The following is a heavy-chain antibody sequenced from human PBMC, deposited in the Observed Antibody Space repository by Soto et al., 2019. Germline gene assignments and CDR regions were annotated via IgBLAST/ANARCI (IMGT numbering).Heavy chain of an antibody. D-gene: IGHD3-22*01. Sequence: PSETLSLTCTVSGGSLSSGDYYWSWIRQPPGKGLEWIGYIYYSGSTYYNPSLKSRVTISVDTSKNQFSLKLSSVTAADTAVYYCARDAGYYYDSGLGYWGQGPLVTVSS. CDR3: ARDAGYYYDSGLGY. CDR2: IYYSGST. CDR1: GGSLSSGDYY. J-gene: IGHJ4*02. V-gene: IGHV4-30-4*01.